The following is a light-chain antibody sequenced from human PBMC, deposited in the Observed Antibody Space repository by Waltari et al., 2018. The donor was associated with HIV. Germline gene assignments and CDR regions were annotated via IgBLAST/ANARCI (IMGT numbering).Light chain of an antibody. V-gene: IGLV1-47*01. CDR1: SPNIERNY. CDR3: AVWDESLDGWL. J-gene: IGLJ3*02. CDR2: KDN. Sequence: QSELTQSPSASGTPGQRITISCSGTSPNIERNYVYWYKQFPGATPQVLIYKDNERPSGVPDRISGSKSGTSASLLISGLRSDDEADYYCAVWDESLDGWLFGGGTKLTVL.